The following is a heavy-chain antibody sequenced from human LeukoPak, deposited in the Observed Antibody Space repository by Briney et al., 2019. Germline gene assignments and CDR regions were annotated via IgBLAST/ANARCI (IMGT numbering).Heavy chain of an antibody. D-gene: IGHD2-2*01. CDR1: GFTFSSYA. Sequence: GGSLRLSCAASGFTFSSYAMHWVRQAPGKGLGWVAVISYDGSNKYYADSVKGRFTISRDNSKNTLYLQMNSLRAEDTAVYYCARDRAIRGIVVVPAANWWGQGTLVTVSS. J-gene: IGHJ4*02. CDR2: ISYDGSNK. CDR3: ARDRAIRGIVVVPAANW. V-gene: IGHV3-30-3*01.